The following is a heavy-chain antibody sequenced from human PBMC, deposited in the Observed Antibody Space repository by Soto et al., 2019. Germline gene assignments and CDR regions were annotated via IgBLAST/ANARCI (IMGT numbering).Heavy chain of an antibody. CDR2: IYYSGST. D-gene: IGHD5-12*01. Sequence: XETLSLTCTVAGCSMSSSSYYWGWIRQPPGKGLEWIGSIYYSGSTYYNPSLKSRVTISVDTSKNQFSLKLSSVTAADTAVYYCSTRGRDGYNYGYYYYGMDVWGQGTTVTVSS. J-gene: IGHJ6*02. CDR3: STRGRDGYNYGYYYYGMDV. CDR1: GCSMSSSSYY. V-gene: IGHV4-39*01.